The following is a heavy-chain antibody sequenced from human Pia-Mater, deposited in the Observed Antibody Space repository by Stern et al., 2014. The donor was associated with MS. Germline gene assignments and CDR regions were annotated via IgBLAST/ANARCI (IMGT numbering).Heavy chain of an antibody. J-gene: IGHJ4*02. CDR3: ARDYGDYAFDY. V-gene: IGHV5-51*01. CDR2: IYPGDSDT. D-gene: IGHD4-17*01. CDR1: GYSFTANW. Sequence: EVQLLESGAEVKKPGESLKISCKGSGYSFTANWIAWVRQMPGKGLEWMGIIYPGDSDTRYRPSFQGQVTISADKSISTAYLQWSSLKASDTAMYYCARDYGDYAFDYWGQGTLVTVSS.